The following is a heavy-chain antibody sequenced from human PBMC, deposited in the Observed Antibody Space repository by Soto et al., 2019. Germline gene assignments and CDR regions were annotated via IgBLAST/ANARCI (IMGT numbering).Heavy chain of an antibody. J-gene: IGHJ4*02. V-gene: IGHV4-4*07. Sequence: PSETLSLTCTVSGGAISSYYWSWIRQPAGKGLEWIGRIYTSGSTNYNPSLKSRVTMSVDTSKNQFSLKLSSVTAADTAVYYCAGGDYRPIFDYWGQGTLVTVSS. D-gene: IGHD4-17*01. CDR1: GGAISSYY. CDR2: IYTSGST. CDR3: AGGDYRPIFDY.